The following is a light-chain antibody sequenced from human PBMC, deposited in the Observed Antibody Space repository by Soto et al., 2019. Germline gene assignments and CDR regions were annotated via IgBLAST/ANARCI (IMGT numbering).Light chain of an antibody. V-gene: IGLV1-44*01. CDR3: ASWDASLNGWV. CDR1: SSNIGSNT. Sequence: QSVLTQPPSASGTPGQRVTISCSGSSSNIGSNTVNWYQQLPGTAPKLLIHRSNQRPSGVPGRFSGSKSGTSASLAISGLQPEDEADYHCASWDASLNGWVFGGGTKADRP. J-gene: IGLJ3*02. CDR2: RSN.